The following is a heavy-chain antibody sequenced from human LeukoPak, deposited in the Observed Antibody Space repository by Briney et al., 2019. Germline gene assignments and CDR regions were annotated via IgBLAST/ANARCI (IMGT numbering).Heavy chain of an antibody. CDR2: ISGYDGNT. CDR1: GYTFSSSG. Sequence: ASMKVSCKASGYTFSSSGINWVRQSPGQGLEWMGWISGYDGNTNYAQKLQGRVTMTTDTSTSTVYMELRSLRSDDTAVYYCARDGGTSYEDCFDPWGQGTLVTVSS. J-gene: IGHJ5*02. V-gene: IGHV1-18*01. D-gene: IGHD1-26*01. CDR3: ARDGGTSYEDCFDP.